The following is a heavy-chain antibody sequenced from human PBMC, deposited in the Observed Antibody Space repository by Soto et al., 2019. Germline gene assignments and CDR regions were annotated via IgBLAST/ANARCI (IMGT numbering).Heavy chain of an antibody. D-gene: IGHD6-19*01. J-gene: IGHJ6*02. V-gene: IGHV1-18*01. Sequence: ASVKVSCKASGYTFTSYGISWVRQAPGQGLEWMGWISAYNGNTNYAQKLQGRVTMTTDTSTSTAYMELRSLRSDDTAVYYCAREYPVAGIYYYYGMDVWGQGTTVTVSS. CDR2: ISAYNGNT. CDR3: AREYPVAGIYYYYGMDV. CDR1: GYTFTSYG.